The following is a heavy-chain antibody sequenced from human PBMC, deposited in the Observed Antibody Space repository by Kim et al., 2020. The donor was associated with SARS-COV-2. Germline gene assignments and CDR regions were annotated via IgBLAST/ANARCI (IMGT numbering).Heavy chain of an antibody. CDR1: GGSISSSNW. D-gene: IGHD2-2*01. CDR2: IYHSGST. J-gene: IGHJ4*02. Sequence: SETLSLTCAVSGGSISSSNWWSWVRQPPGKGLEWIGEIYHSGSTNYNPSLKSRVTISVDKSKNQFSLKLSSVTAADTAVYYCARVGALPAAMYYFDYWGQGTLVTVSS. CDR3: ARVGALPAAMYYFDY. V-gene: IGHV4-4*02.